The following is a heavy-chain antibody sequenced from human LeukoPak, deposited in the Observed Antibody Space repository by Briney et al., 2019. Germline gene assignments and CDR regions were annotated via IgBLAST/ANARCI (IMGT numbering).Heavy chain of an antibody. CDR2: ISAYNGNT. Sequence: ASVKVSCKASGYTFISYGISWMRQAPGQGLEWMGWISAYNGNTNYAQKLQGRVTMTKDTSTSKAYMELRSLRSDDTAVYYCARVKSSSYYFDYWGQGTVVTVSS. D-gene: IGHD6-6*01. V-gene: IGHV1-18*01. CDR1: GYTFISYG. J-gene: IGHJ4*02. CDR3: ARVKSSSYYFDY.